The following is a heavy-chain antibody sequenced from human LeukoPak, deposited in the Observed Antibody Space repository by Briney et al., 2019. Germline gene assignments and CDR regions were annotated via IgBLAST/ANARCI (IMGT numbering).Heavy chain of an antibody. CDR2: IRYDGSNK. CDR3: AKDPQGSGSYYDYYFDY. CDR1: GFTFSSYG. D-gene: IGHD3-10*01. J-gene: IGHJ4*02. Sequence: PSGGSLRLSCAASGFTFSSYGMHWVRQAPGKGLEWVAFIRYDGSNKYYADSVKGRFTISRDNSKNTLYLQMNSLRAEDTAVYYCAKDPQGSGSYYDYYFDYWGQGTLVTVSS. V-gene: IGHV3-30*02.